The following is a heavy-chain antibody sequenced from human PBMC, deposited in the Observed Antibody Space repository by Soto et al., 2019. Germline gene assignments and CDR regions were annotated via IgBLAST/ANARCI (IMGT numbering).Heavy chain of an antibody. V-gene: IGHV1-2*04. Sequence: ASVKVSCKASGYTFSGYYMHWVRQAPGQGLEWMVWINPNSGGTNYAQKFQGWVTMTRDTSISTAYMELSRLRSDDTAVYYCARDAGGIAVAPRYFDYWGQGTLVTVSS. CDR3: ARDAGGIAVAPRYFDY. J-gene: IGHJ4*02. CDR2: INPNSGGT. CDR1: GYTFSGYY. D-gene: IGHD6-19*01.